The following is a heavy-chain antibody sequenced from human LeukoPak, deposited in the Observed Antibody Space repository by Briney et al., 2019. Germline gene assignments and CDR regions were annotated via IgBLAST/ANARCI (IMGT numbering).Heavy chain of an antibody. Sequence: GASVKLPCKASGYTFTGYYMHWVRQAPGQGLEWMGWINPNSGGTNYAQKFQGRVTMTRDTSISTAYMELSRLRSDDTAVYYCARGIEESGYLLMSYWGQGTLVTVSS. CDR2: INPNSGGT. V-gene: IGHV1-2*02. CDR1: GYTFTGYY. J-gene: IGHJ4*02. CDR3: ARGIEESGYLLMSY. D-gene: IGHD3-22*01.